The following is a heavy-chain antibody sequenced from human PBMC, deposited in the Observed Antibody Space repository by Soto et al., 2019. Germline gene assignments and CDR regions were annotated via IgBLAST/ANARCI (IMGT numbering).Heavy chain of an antibody. CDR2: IYYSGST. J-gene: IGHJ4*02. Sequence: SETQSLTCTVSGGSISSSSYYWGWIRQPPGKGLEWIGSIYYSGSTYYNPSLKSRVTISVDTSKNQFSLKLSSVTAADTAVYYCARHRTTVTWDGDYWGQGTLVTVSS. D-gene: IGHD4-4*01. CDR3: ARHRTTVTWDGDY. V-gene: IGHV4-39*01. CDR1: GGSISSSSYY.